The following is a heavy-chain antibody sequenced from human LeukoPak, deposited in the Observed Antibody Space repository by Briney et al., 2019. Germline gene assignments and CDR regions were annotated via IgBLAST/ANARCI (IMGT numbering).Heavy chain of an antibody. J-gene: IGHJ4*02. CDR3: ARDWNYVDY. Sequence: GGSLRLSCVASGFTFSSYSMNWVRQAPGKGLVWVSRINSDGSSTSYADSVKGRFTISRDNAKNTLYLQMNSLRVEGTAVYYCARDWNYVDYWGQGTLVTVSS. D-gene: IGHD1-1*01. V-gene: IGHV3-74*01. CDR1: GFTFSSYS. CDR2: INSDGSST.